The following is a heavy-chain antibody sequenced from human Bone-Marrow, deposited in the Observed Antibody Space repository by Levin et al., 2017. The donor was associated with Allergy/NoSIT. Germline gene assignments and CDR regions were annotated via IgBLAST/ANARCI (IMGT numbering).Heavy chain of an antibody. CDR2: INPNSGGT. CDR1: GYTFTDYY. CDR3: ARDHDYYDRAFDI. J-gene: IGHJ3*02. V-gene: IGHV1-2*02. Sequence: ASVKVSCKASGYTFTDYYMNWVRQAPGQGLEWMGWINPNSGGTNYAQKFQGRVTMTRDTSISTAYMELSGLRSDDTAVYYCARDHDYYDRAFDIWGKGTMVTVSS. D-gene: IGHD3-22*01.